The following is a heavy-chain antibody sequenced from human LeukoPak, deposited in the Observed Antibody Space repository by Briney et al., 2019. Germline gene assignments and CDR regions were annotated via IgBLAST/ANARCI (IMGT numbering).Heavy chain of an antibody. Sequence: GASVKVSCKASGYTFTGYYMHWVRQAPGQGLEWMGWINPNSGGTNYAQKFQGWVTMTRDTSISTAYMELRSLRSDDTAVYYCARDLTYYDFWGGYWGQGTLVTVSS. CDR1: GYTFTGYY. CDR3: ARDLTYYDFWGGY. J-gene: IGHJ4*02. D-gene: IGHD3-3*01. V-gene: IGHV1-2*04. CDR2: INPNSGGT.